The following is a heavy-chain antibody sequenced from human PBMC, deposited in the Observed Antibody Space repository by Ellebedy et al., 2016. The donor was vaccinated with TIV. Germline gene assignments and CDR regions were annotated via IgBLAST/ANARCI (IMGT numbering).Heavy chain of an antibody. CDR2: ISAYNGNT. Sequence: AASVKVSCKASGYTFTSYGISWVRQAPGQGLEWMGWISAYNGNTNYAQKLQGRVTMTTDISTSTAYMELRSLRSDDTAVYYCARDLGSNTVTYLRGAFDIWGQGTMVTVSS. J-gene: IGHJ3*02. V-gene: IGHV1-18*01. D-gene: IGHD4-17*01. CDR3: ARDLGSNTVTYLRGAFDI. CDR1: GYTFTSYG.